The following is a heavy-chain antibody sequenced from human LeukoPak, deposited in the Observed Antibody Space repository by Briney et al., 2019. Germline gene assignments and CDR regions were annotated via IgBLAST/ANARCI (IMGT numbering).Heavy chain of an antibody. D-gene: IGHD3-22*01. Sequence: GGSLRLSCAASGFTFDDYAMHWVRQAPGKGLEWVSGISWNSGSIGYADSVKGRFTISRDNAKNSLYLQMNSLRAEDTALYYCAKGSELGVVGSSGSFDYWGQGTLVTVSS. CDR3: AKGSELGVVGSSGSFDY. CDR2: ISWNSGSI. J-gene: IGHJ4*02. V-gene: IGHV3-9*01. CDR1: GFTFDDYA.